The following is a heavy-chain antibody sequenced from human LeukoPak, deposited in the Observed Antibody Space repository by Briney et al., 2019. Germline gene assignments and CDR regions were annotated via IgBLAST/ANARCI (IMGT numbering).Heavy chain of an antibody. V-gene: IGHV5-51*01. J-gene: IGHJ4*02. D-gene: IGHD2-15*01. CDR3: ARHCSGGSCYSGLADY. CDR1: GYSFTSYW. CDR2: IYPGDSDT. Sequence: GESLKISCKGSGYSFTSYWIGWVRQMPGKGLEWMGIIYPGDSDTRYSPSFQGQVTISADKSISTAYLQWSSLKASDTAMYYCARHCSGGSCYSGLADYWGQGTLVTVSS.